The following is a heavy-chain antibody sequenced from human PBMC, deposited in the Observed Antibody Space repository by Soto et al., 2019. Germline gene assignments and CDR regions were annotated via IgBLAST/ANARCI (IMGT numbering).Heavy chain of an antibody. J-gene: IGHJ6*02. Sequence: EVQLVESGGGLVKPGGSLRLSCAASGFTFSNAWMSWVRQAPGKGLEWVGRIKSKTDGGTTDYAAPVKGRFTISREDSKNTLYLQMNSLKTEDTAVYYCTTGGVPAAISPYYYYYGLDVWGQGTTVTVSS. CDR1: GFTFSNAW. CDR3: TTGGVPAAISPYYYYYGLDV. D-gene: IGHD2-2*02. V-gene: IGHV3-15*01. CDR2: IKSKTDGGTT.